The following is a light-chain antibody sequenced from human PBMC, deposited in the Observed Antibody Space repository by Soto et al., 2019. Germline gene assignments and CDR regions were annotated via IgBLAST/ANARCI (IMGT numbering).Light chain of an antibody. CDR3: QQRSYWPIT. Sequence: EIVLTQSPATLSLSPVERATLSCRASHNVSSYLALYQPTPGQAPRLLIYDSSNSAACIPARFSGSGSGTDFTLTISGLEPEDFAVYYCQQRSYWPITFGQGTRLEIK. CDR1: HNVSSY. V-gene: IGKV3-11*01. J-gene: IGKJ5*01. CDR2: DSS.